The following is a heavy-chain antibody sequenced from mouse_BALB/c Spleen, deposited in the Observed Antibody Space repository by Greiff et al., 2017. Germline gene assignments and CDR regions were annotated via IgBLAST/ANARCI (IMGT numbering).Heavy chain of an antibody. CDR3: TRLTDYDGGMDY. D-gene: IGHD2-4*01. J-gene: IGHJ4*01. Sequence: QVQLQQSGAELVKPGASVKLSCKASGYTFTSYYMYWVKQRPGQGLEWIGGINPSNGGTNFNEKFKSKATLTVDKSSSTAYMQLSSLTSEDSAVYYCTRLTDYDGGMDYWGQGTSVTVSS. CDR2: INPSNGGT. CDR1: GYTFTSYY. V-gene: IGHV1S81*02.